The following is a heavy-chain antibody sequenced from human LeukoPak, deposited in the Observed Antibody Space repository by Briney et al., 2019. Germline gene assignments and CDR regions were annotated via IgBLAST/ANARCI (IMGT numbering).Heavy chain of an antibody. CDR2: ISYDGSNK. J-gene: IGHJ4*02. CDR3: ARGSSIAARSDGVDY. CDR1: GFTFSCCG. V-gene: IGHV3-30*19. Sequence: GGSLRLSCVASGFTFSCCGIHWVRQAPGKGLEWVAVISYDGSNKYYADSVKGRFTISRDNSKNTLYLQMNSLRAEDTAVYYCARGSSIAARSDGVDYWGQGTLVTVSS. D-gene: IGHD6-6*01.